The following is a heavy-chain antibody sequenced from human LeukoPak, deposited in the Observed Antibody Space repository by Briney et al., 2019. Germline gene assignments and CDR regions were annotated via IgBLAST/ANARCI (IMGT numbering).Heavy chain of an antibody. D-gene: IGHD4-17*01. CDR3: TKGNYGDYGFDY. Sequence: PGGSLRLSCAVSGFTFSSYAMSWVRQAPGKGLEWVSIVSGSGGNTYYADSVKGRFTISRVNSKNTLFLQMNSLRAEDTAVYYCTKGNYGDYGFDYWGQGTLVAVSS. V-gene: IGHV3-23*01. J-gene: IGHJ4*02. CDR1: GFTFSSYA. CDR2: VSGSGGNT.